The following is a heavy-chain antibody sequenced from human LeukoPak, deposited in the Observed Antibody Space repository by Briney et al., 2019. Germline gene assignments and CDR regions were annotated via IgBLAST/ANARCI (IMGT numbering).Heavy chain of an antibody. CDR2: INPNSGGT. V-gene: IGHV1-2*04. J-gene: IGHJ3*02. D-gene: IGHD3-22*01. CDR1: GYTFTGYY. CDR3: ARVVLNGSSVHAFDI. Sequence: GASVKVSCKASGYTFTGYYMHWVRQAPGQGLEWMGWINPNSGGTNYAQKFQGWVTMTRDTSISTAYMELSRLRSDDRAVYYCARVVLNGSSVHAFDIWGQGTMVTVSS.